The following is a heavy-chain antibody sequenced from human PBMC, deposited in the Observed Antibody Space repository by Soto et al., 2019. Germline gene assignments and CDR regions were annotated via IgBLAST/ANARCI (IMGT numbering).Heavy chain of an antibody. J-gene: IGHJ4*02. D-gene: IGHD4-17*01. CDR1: GYTFTSYY. V-gene: IGHV1-46*01. CDR2: VNPNGGSP. CDR3: TRALGSMTTVTPDLSGTMSLFDY. Sequence: ASVKVSCKASGYTFTSYYIHWVRQAPGQGLEWMGLVNPNGGSPSYAQKFQGRVTMTRDTSTSTVYMEVSSLRSEDSAVYYCTRALGSMTTVTPDLSGTMSLFDYWGQGTLVTVSS.